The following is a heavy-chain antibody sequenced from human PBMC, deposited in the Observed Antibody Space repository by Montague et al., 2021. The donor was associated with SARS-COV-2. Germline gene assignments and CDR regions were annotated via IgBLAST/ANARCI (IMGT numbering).Heavy chain of an antibody. CDR3: ARWISGLRGVDE. D-gene: IGHD3-10*01. V-gene: IGHV4-34*01. CDR1: GGSFSGYY. J-gene: IGHJ4*02. CDR2: ITHRGST. Sequence: SETLSLTCAVYGGSFSGYYWTWIRQAAGKGLEWIGEITHRGSTTYNPSLESRVTISVDTSKKQFSLKLRSVTAADTAVYYCARWISGLRGVDEWGQGTLVTVSS.